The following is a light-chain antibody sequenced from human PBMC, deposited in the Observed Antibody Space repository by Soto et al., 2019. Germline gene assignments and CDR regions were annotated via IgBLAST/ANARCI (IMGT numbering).Light chain of an antibody. CDR3: QQSFSTPRA. Sequence: DIQMTQSPSSQSASVGDRVTITCRASQSINSYLNWYQQKPGKAPKLLIYAASSLHSGLPSRFSGSGSETNFTLTITRVQPYDFTTHYCQQSFSTPRAFGEGTQVDI. CDR1: QSINSY. V-gene: IGKV1-39*01. J-gene: IGKJ1*01. CDR2: AAS.